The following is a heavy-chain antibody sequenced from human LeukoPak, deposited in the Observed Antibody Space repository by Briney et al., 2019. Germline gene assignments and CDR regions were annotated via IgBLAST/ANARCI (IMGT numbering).Heavy chain of an antibody. D-gene: IGHD2-15*01. CDR2: IYSGGST. CDR3: ARAGMLAATPYDY. CDR1: GFTVSSNY. V-gene: IGHV3-66*01. J-gene: IGHJ4*02. Sequence: GGSLRLSCAASGFTVSSNYMSWVRQAPGKGLEWVSVIYSGGSTYYADSVKGRFTISRDNSKNTLYLQMNSLRAEDTAVYYCARAGMLAATPYDYWGQGTLVTVSS.